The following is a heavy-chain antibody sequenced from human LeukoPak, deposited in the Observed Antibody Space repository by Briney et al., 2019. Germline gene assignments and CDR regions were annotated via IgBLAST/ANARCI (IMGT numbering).Heavy chain of an antibody. V-gene: IGHV4-59*08. J-gene: IGHJ4*02. Sequence: SETLSLTCTVSGGSISSYYWSWIRQPPGKGLEWIGDICDSGSTNYNPSLKSRVTISVDTSKTQFSLKLSSVTAADTAVYYCARVRLTGSYYFDYWGQGTLVTVSS. CDR3: ARVRLTGSYYFDY. D-gene: IGHD3-9*01. CDR2: ICDSGST. CDR1: GGSISSYY.